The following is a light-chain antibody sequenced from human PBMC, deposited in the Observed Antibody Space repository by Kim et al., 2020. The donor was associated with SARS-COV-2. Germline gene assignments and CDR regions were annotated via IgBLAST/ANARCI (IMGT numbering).Light chain of an antibody. Sequence: ASVGDRVTITCRASQSISSFLNWYQQKPGKTPKVLIYGGSSLPSGVPSRFSGSGSGTDFTLTISSLQPEDVATYYCQQSYTVPTTFGPGTKVDIK. V-gene: IGKV1-39*01. CDR3: QQSYTVPTT. CDR2: GGS. CDR1: QSISSF. J-gene: IGKJ3*01.